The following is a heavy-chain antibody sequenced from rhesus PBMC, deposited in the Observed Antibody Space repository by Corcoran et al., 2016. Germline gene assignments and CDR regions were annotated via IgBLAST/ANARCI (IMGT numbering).Heavy chain of an antibody. J-gene: IGHJ4*01. CDR3: ARDRGHFDY. V-gene: IGHV1-111*02. CDR1: GYTFTDHS. D-gene: IGHD3-9*01. CDR2: VDPEDGEA. Sequence: EVQLVQSGAEVKKPGASVKISCKASGYTFTDHSLNWRGQAPGNGLEGRGRVDPEDGEADNAQNFQDRVTITADMSTDTAYMELSSLRSEDTAVYYCARDRGHFDYWGQGVLVTVSS.